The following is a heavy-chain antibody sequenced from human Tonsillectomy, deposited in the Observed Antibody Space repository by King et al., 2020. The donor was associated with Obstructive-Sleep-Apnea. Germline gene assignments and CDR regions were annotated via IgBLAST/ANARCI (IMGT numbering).Heavy chain of an antibody. D-gene: IGHD3-22*01. CDR1: GYTLTELS. J-gene: IGHJ5*02. CDR3: ATAVEGYYYDRSARLRLPFDP. CDR2: FDPEDGET. Sequence: VQLVESGAEVKKPGASVKVSCKVSGYTLTELSMHWVRQAPGKGLEWMGGFDPEDGETIYAQKFQGRVTMTEDTSTDTAYMELSSLRSEDTAVYYCATAVEGYYYDRSARLRLPFDPWGQGTLVTVSS. V-gene: IGHV1-24*01.